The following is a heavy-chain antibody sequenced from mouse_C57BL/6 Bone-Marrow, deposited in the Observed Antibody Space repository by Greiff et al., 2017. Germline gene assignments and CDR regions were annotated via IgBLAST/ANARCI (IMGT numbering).Heavy chain of an antibody. CDR1: GYTFTSYT. V-gene: IGHV1-4*01. D-gene: IGHD1-1*01. Sequence: QVQLQQSGAELARPGASVKMSCKASGYTFTSYTMHWVKQRPGQGLEWIGYINLSSGYTKYNQQLKDKATLSADKSSSTAYMQLSRLTSEDSAVYYCAKITTVSGDFDDGGQGTTLTVSS. J-gene: IGHJ2*01. CDR3: AKITTVSGDFDD. CDR2: INLSSGYT.